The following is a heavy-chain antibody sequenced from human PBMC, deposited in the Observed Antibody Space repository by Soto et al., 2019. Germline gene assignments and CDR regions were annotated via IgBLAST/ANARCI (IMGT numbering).Heavy chain of an antibody. D-gene: IGHD1-1*01. CDR3: ARLATEGGMDV. CDR1: GFTVSRNH. V-gene: IGHV3-53*01. CDR2: VYNDGST. Sequence: EVQLVESGGGLIQPGGSLRLSCAASGFTVSRNHMTWVRQAPGKGLEWVSIVYNDGSTSYADSVKGRLTISRDNSKNTMYVQMNSLRAEATAVYYCARLATEGGMDVWGQGTTVTVSS. J-gene: IGHJ6*02.